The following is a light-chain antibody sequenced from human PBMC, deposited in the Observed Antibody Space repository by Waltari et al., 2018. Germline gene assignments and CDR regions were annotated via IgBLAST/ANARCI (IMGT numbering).Light chain of an antibody. CDR2: MGS. J-gene: IGKJ4*01. CDR3: MQGLQWPLT. Sequence: DIVMTQSPLSLPVTPGEPAAISCRSSQSLLYSNGNNYLNWYLQKPGQSPQVLIYMGSNRASGVPDRFSGTGSGTDFTLKISRVEAEDVGDYYCMQGLQWPLTFGEGTKVEIK. V-gene: IGKV2-28*01. CDR1: QSLLYSNGNNY.